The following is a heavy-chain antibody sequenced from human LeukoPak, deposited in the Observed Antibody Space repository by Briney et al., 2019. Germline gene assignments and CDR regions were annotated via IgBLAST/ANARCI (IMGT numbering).Heavy chain of an antibody. CDR2: IYYSGTT. D-gene: IGHD5-18*01. Sequence: SETLSLTCSVSGGSISTSSYYWGWIRQSPGKGLEWIGTIYYSGTTYYNPSLKSRLTMSIDTSRNQFYLRLSSVTAADTAVYFCARSFTALIMSWGQGTLVTVTS. CDR3: ARSFTALIMS. V-gene: IGHV4-39*07. J-gene: IGHJ5*02. CDR1: GGSISTSSYY.